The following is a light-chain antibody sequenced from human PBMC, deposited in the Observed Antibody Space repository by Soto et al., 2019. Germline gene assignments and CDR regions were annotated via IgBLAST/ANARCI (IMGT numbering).Light chain of an antibody. CDR2: GAS. CDR3: QQYYASPAT. J-gene: IGKJ1*01. V-gene: IGKV3D-15*01. Sequence: EILMTQSPATLSLSPGEIATLFGRSGHSVISSLAWYQQKPRQAPRLLIHGASTRATGIPARFSGSGSGTDFTLTISRLEPDDFAVYYCQQYYASPATFGQGTKVDIK. CDR1: HSVISS.